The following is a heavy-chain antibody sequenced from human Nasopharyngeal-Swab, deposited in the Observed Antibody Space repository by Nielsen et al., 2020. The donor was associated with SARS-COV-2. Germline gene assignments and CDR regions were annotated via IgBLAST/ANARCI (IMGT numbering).Heavy chain of an antibody. D-gene: IGHD7-27*01. J-gene: IGHJ4*02. Sequence: SETLSLTCAVYGGSFSDYYWSWIRQPPGKGLEWIGEINHSGSTNYNPSLKSRVTISVDTSKNQFSLKLSSVTAADTAVYYCARANWRRAFGYWGQGTLVTVSS. V-gene: IGHV4-34*01. CDR2: INHSGST. CDR1: GGSFSDYY. CDR3: ARANWRRAFGY.